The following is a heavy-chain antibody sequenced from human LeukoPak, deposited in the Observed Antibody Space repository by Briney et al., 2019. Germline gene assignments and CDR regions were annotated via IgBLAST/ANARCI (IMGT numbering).Heavy chain of an antibody. D-gene: IGHD1-26*01. CDR1: GDSISSGGYY. J-gene: IGHJ4*02. CDR2: INHSGST. Sequence: PSETLSLTCAVSGDSISSGGYYWSWIRQPPGKGLEWIGEINHSGSTNYNPSLKSRVTISVDTSKNQFSLKLSSVTAADTAVYYCARGAGSYREYYFDYWGQGTLVTVSS. V-gene: IGHV4-34*01. CDR3: ARGAGSYREYYFDY.